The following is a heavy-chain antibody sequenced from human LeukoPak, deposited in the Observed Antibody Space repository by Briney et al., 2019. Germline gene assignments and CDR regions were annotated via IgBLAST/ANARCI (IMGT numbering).Heavy chain of an antibody. CDR3: ARGGDYEEDAFDI. D-gene: IGHD4-17*01. Sequence: PSETLSFTCTVSGGSISRYYWSWIRQPSGKGLEWIGYIYYSGSTNYNPSLKSRVTISVDTSKNQFSLKLSSVTAADTAVYYCARGGDYEEDAFDIWGQGTMVTVSS. CDR2: IYYSGST. V-gene: IGHV4-59*01. CDR1: GGSISRYY. J-gene: IGHJ3*02.